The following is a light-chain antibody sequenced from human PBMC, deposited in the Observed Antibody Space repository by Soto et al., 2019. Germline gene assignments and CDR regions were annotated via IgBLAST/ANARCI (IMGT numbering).Light chain of an antibody. V-gene: IGKV3-11*01. CDR3: QQLSNWPPSWT. CDR2: DAS. J-gene: IGKJ1*01. CDR1: PSVSSY. Sequence: EIVLTQSPATLSLSPGERATLSCRASPSVSSYLAWYQQKPGQAPRLLIYDASNRATGIPARFSGSGSGTDFTLTISSLEPEDFAVYYCQQLSNWPPSWTGGQGTKVEIK.